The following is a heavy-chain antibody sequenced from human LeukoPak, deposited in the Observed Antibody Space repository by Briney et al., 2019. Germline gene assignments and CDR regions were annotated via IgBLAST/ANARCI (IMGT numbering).Heavy chain of an antibody. V-gene: IGHV4-30-2*01. CDR2: IYHSGST. CDR3: ARASLEDDDYPYAFDI. D-gene: IGHD5-12*01. Sequence: PSETLSLTCTVSGGSISSGGYYWSWIRQPPGKGLEWIGYIYHSGSTYYNPSLRSRVTMSVDTSKNQFSLKLSSVTAADTAVYYCARASLEDDDYPYAFDIWGQGTLVTVSS. CDR1: GGSISSGGYY. J-gene: IGHJ3*02.